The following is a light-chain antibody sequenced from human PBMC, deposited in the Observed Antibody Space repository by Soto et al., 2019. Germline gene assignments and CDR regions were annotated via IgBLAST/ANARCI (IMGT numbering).Light chain of an antibody. Sequence: EIVMTQSPATLSVSPGERATLSCRASQSVSSNLAWYQQKPGQAPRLLIYGESTRATGITARFSGSGSGTEFTLTISSLQSEDFAVYYCQKYNNWPLYTFGQGTKLEIK. CDR2: GES. CDR3: QKYNNWPLYT. V-gene: IGKV3-15*01. CDR1: QSVSSN. J-gene: IGKJ2*01.